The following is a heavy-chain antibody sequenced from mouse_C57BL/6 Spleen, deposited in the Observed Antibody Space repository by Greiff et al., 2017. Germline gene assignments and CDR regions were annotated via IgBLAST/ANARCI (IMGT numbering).Heavy chain of an antibody. CDR3: ARPYYVDYYAMDY. Sequence: EVKLVESGGGLVKPGGSLKLSCAASGFTFSSYTMSWVRQTPEKRLEWVATISGGGGNTYYPDSVKGRFTISRANAKNTLYLQMSSLRSEDTALYYCARPYYVDYYAMDYWGQGTSVTVSS. CDR1: GFTFSSYT. J-gene: IGHJ4*01. V-gene: IGHV5-9*01. CDR2: ISGGGGNT. D-gene: IGHD2-10*01.